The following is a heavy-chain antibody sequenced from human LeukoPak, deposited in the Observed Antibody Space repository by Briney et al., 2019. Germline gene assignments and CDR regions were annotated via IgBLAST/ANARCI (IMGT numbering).Heavy chain of an antibody. CDR2: IRYDGSNK. CDR1: GFTFGSYG. D-gene: IGHD5-12*01. CDR3: AKEAFAVATSVDYYYYYGMDV. J-gene: IGHJ6*02. V-gene: IGHV3-30*02. Sequence: GGSLRLSCAASGFTFGSYGMHWVRQAPGKGLEWVAFIRYDGSNKYYADSVKGRFTISRDNSKNTLYLQMNSLRAEDTAVYYCAKEAFAVATSVDYYYYYGMDVWGQGTTVTVSS.